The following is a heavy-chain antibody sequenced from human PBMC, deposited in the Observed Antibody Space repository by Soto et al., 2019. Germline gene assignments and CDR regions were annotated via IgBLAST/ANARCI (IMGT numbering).Heavy chain of an antibody. CDR1: GFTFSSYA. J-gene: IGHJ4*02. V-gene: IGHV3-23*01. D-gene: IGHD3-10*01. CDR2: ISGSGGST. Sequence: GGSLRLSCAASGFTFSSYAMSWVRQAPGKGLEWVSTISGSGGSTYYADSVKGRFTISRDNSKNTLYLQMNSLRAEDTAVYYCAKGVYGSGSYIGFDYWGQGTLVTVSS. CDR3: AKGVYGSGSYIGFDY.